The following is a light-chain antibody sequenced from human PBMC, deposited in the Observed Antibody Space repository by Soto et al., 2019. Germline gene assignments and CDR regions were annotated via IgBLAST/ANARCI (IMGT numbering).Light chain of an antibody. V-gene: IGKV3-15*01. Sequence: EIVMTQSPATLSVSPGERATLSCRASQSVSSNLAWYQQKPGQAPRLLIYGASTRATGIPARFSGSGSGTVFTLTISSLQPDDFATYYCQQYNTYSTFGQGTRLEIK. CDR2: GAS. CDR1: QSVSSN. CDR3: QQYNTYST. J-gene: IGKJ5*01.